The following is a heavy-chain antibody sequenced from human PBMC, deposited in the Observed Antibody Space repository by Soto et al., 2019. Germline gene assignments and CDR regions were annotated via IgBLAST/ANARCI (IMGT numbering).Heavy chain of an antibody. D-gene: IGHD1-20*01. J-gene: IGHJ5*02. CDR2: INGGKGNT. Sequence: QDQLVQSGAEVKKPGASVKVSCKASGYTFTNYAIHWVRQAPGLGLEWMGWINGGKGNTEYSQKFQDRVTITRDTSASTAYMELTSLRFEDTAVYYCARMVSGSRGWYDPWAQGTLVTVSS. CDR1: GYTFTNYA. CDR3: ARMVSGSRGWYDP. V-gene: IGHV1-3*01.